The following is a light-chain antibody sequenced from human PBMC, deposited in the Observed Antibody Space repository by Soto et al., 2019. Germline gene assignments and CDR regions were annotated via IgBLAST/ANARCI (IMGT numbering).Light chain of an antibody. V-gene: IGKV3-15*01. CDR3: QQYDNWPPEAT. CDR1: QSVSIN. J-gene: IGKJ1*01. CDR2: GAA. Sequence: VVLTQSPATLSVSPWARSTPSCRASQSVSINLAWYQQKPGQAPRLLIYGAATRATGIPARFSGSRSGTDFTLTISILQSEDFAVYYCQQYDNWPPEATFGQGTKVDI.